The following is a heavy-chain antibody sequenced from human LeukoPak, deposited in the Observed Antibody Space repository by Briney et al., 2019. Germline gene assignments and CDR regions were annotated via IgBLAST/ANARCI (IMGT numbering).Heavy chain of an antibody. J-gene: IGHJ4*02. V-gene: IGHV3-48*03. D-gene: IGHD3-9*01. Sequence: GGSLRLSCAASGFTFSSYTMSWIRQVPGKGLEWVSYIGRSGTTIHYADSVKGRFTISWDNAKKSLYLQMNSLRAEDTAVYYCARSGKIYFDWLLDYWGQGTLVTVSS. CDR1: GFTFSSYT. CDR3: ARSGKIYFDWLLDY. CDR2: IGRSGTTI.